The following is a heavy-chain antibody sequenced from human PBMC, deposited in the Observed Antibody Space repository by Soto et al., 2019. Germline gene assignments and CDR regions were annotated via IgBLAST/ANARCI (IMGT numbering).Heavy chain of an antibody. D-gene: IGHD6-19*01. V-gene: IGHV3-7*01. CDR1: GFTFSSYW. J-gene: IGHJ6*02. CDR3: ARVYPGSCWPYHYSGMYV. Sequence: EVQLVESGGGLVQPGGSLRLSCVASGFTFSSYWMSCVRQAPGKGLERVANIKQDGSEKYYVDSVKDRFTISRANAKNSLYLQMNSLRAEDSAVYYCARVYPGSCWPYHYSGMYVWGPGTTVTVSS. CDR2: IKQDGSEK.